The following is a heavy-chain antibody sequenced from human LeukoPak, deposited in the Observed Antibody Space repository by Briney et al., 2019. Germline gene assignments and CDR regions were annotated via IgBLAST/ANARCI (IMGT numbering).Heavy chain of an antibody. CDR3: ARDEAYSGTYAVT. CDR1: GFTFSSYS. CDR2: ISSSSGTI. D-gene: IGHD1-26*01. V-gene: IGHV3-48*02. Sequence: GGSLRLSCAASGFTFSSYSMNWVRQAPGKGLEWVSYISSSSGTIHYADSVKGRFTISRDNAKSLLFLQMDSLRDEDTAVYYCARDEAYSGTYAVTWGQGTLVTVSS. J-gene: IGHJ5*02.